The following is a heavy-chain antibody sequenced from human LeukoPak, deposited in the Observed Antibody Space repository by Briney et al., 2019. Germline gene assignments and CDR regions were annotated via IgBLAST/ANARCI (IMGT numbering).Heavy chain of an antibody. V-gene: IGHV1-18*01. Sequence: GESLKISCKGSGYTFTSYGISWVRQAPGQGLEWMGWISAYNGNTNYAQKLQGRVTMTTDTSTSTAYMELRSLRSDDTAVYYCARAGEFWTAMAYNWFDPWGQGTLVTVSS. CDR1: GYTFTSYG. D-gene: IGHD5-18*01. CDR2: ISAYNGNT. J-gene: IGHJ5*02. CDR3: ARAGEFWTAMAYNWFDP.